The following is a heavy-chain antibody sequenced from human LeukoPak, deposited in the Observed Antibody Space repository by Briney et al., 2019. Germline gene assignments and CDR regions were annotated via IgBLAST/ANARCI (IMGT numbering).Heavy chain of an antibody. Sequence: SQTLSLTCTVSGGSISSGDYYWSWIRQPPGKGLEWIGYIYYSGSTYYYPSLKSRVTISVDTSKDQFSLKLSSVTAADTAVYYCVGYCSGGSCYGAFDIWGQGTMVTVSS. CDR1: GGSISSGDYY. V-gene: IGHV4-30-4*01. CDR3: VGYCSGGSCYGAFDI. D-gene: IGHD2-15*01. J-gene: IGHJ3*02. CDR2: IYYSGST.